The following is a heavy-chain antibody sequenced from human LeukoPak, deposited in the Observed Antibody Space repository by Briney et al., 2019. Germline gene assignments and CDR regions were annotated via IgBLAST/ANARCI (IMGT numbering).Heavy chain of an antibody. CDR3: AKGGLPYYFDY. V-gene: IGHV3-23*01. D-gene: IGHD4-11*01. J-gene: IGHJ4*02. Sequence: PGGSLRLSCAASGFTFSTNAMTWVRQAPGKGLKWVAAISGDGVYIYYADSVKGRFTISRDNSKNTLYLQMNSLRAEDTAVYYCAKGGLPYYFDYWGQGTLVTVSS. CDR1: GFTFSTNA. CDR2: ISGDGVYI.